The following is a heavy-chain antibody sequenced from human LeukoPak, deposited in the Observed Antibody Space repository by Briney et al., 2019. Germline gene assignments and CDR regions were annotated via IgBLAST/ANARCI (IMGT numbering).Heavy chain of an antibody. Sequence: SETLSLTCAVYGGSFSGYYWSWIRQHPGKGLEWIGYIYYSGSTYYNPSLKGRVTMSVDTSKSQFSLKLSSVTAADTAVYYCARHLSGYYTGYFDYWGQGTLVTVSS. CDR2: IYYSGST. CDR3: ARHLSGYYTGYFDY. CDR1: GGSFSGYY. V-gene: IGHV4-34*01. D-gene: IGHD3-3*01. J-gene: IGHJ4*02.